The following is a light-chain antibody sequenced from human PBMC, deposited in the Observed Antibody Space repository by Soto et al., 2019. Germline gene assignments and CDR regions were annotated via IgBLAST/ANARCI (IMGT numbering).Light chain of an antibody. CDR2: GVS. V-gene: IGKV3-15*01. CDR3: QQYENWPRT. J-gene: IGKJ2*01. CDR1: QNIHIN. Sequence: VXPWDTAPLSCRSSQNIHINIAWYQQKPGQAPTLLIYGVSARAPGVPARFGGTGSGTEFTLTIRNLQPEDFGVYYCQQYENWPRTFGQGTK.